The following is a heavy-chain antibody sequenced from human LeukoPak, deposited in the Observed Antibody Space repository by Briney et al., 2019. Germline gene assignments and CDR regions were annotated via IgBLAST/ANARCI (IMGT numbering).Heavy chain of an antibody. V-gene: IGHV3-30*02. CDR2: IRYDGSNK. D-gene: IGHD2-2*01. CDR3: AKERTLYYYYMDV. J-gene: IGHJ6*03. CDR1: GFTFSSYG. Sequence: GGSLRLSCAASGFTFSSYGMHWVRQAPGKGLEWVAFIRYDGSNKYYADSVKGRFTISRDNSKNTLYLQMNSLRAEDTAVYYCAKERTLYYYYMDVWGEGTTVTVSS.